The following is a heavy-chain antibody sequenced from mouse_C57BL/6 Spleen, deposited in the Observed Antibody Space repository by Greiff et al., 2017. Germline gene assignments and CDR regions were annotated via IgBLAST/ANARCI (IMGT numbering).Heavy chain of an antibody. Sequence: VKLQQPGAELVKPGASVKLSCKASGYTFTSYWMQWVKQRPGQGLEWIGEIDPSDSYTNYNQKFKGKATLTVDTSSSTAYMQLSSLTSEDSAVYYCARRQRYWYFDVWGTGTTVTVSS. D-gene: IGHD6-1*01. J-gene: IGHJ1*03. V-gene: IGHV1-50*01. CDR3: ARRQRYWYFDV. CDR2: IDPSDSYT. CDR1: GYTFTSYW.